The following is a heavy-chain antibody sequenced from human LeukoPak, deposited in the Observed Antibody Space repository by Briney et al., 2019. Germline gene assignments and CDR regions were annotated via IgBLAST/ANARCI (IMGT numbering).Heavy chain of an antibody. CDR3: TAKFKYGSRWTSRRSMDYYGLDV. D-gene: IGHD6-13*01. CDR2: IQSTADGGTT. J-gene: IGHJ6*02. Sequence: PGGSLRLPCAASRFSFANAWMTWVRQAPGEGLEWVGRIQSTADGGTTDYAAPVKGRFTISRDYSRNTVYLQMNNLKTEDTAVYYCTAKFKYGSRWTSRRSMDYYGLDVWGQGTTVTVSS. V-gene: IGHV3-15*01. CDR1: RFSFANAW.